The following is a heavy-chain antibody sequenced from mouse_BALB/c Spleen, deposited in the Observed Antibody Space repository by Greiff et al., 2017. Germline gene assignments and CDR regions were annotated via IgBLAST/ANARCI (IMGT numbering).Heavy chain of an antibody. CDR1: GFTFSSYA. Sequence: EVMLVESGGGLVKPGGSLKLSCAASGFTFSSYAMSWVRQSPEKRLEWVAEISSGGSYTYYPDTVTGRFTISRDNAKNTLYLEMSSLRSADTAMYYCARDGSSFYYAMDYWGQGTSVTVSS. J-gene: IGHJ4*01. V-gene: IGHV5-9-4*01. D-gene: IGHD1-1*01. CDR2: ISSGGSYT. CDR3: ARDGSSFYYAMDY.